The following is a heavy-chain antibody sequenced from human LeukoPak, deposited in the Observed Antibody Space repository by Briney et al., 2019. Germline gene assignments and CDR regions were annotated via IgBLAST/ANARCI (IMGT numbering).Heavy chain of an antibody. CDR1: GYTFPGYN. D-gene: IGHD3-10*01. V-gene: IGHV1-3*01. Sequence: GASVKVSCKDSGYTFPGYNIQWMRRAPGQRLEWIGWINAGNGDTKSSQKFQGRVTISRDTIASTVYVDLSSLRSEDTAVYYCAGLGVNNYFDYRGQGTLVTVSS. J-gene: IGHJ4*02. CDR3: AGLGVNNYFDY. CDR2: INAGNGDT.